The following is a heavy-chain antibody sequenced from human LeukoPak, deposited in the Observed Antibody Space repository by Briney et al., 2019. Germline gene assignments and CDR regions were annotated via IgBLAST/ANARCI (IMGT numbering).Heavy chain of an antibody. CDR2: ISWNSGSI. D-gene: IGHD2-8*01. CDR1: GFTFDDYA. J-gene: IGHJ4*02. Sequence: GGSLRLSCAASGFTFDDYAMHWVRQAPGKGLEWVSGISWNSGSIGYADSVKGRFTISRDNAKNSLYLQMNSLRAEDTALYYCAKAPIGGTAFDYWGQGTLVTVSS. CDR3: AKAPIGGTAFDY. V-gene: IGHV3-9*01.